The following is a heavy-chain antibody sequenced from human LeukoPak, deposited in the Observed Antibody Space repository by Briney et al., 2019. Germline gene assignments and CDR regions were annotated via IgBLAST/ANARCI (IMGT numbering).Heavy chain of an antibody. D-gene: IGHD6-13*01. J-gene: IGHJ5*02. CDR2: IYSSGST. CDR3: ARGVAAPGTGGLSWFDP. CDR1: GGSIGSYH. Sequence: PSETLSLTCTVSGGSIGSYHWSWIRQPPGKGLEWIGYIYSSGSTNYNPSLKCRVTISLDTPKNQFSLKLSFVTAADTAVYYCARGVAAPGTGGLSWFDPWGQGTLVTVSS. V-gene: IGHV4-59*01.